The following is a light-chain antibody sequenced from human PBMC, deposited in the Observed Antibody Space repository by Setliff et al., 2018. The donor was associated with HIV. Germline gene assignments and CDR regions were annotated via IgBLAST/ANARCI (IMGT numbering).Light chain of an antibody. Sequence: QSVLTQPRSVSGSPGQSVTISCTATGSDVGDYGYVSWYQQHPGKAPKVIIHDVSQRPSGVPDRFSGSKSGNTASLTISGLQAADEADYYCCSYAGSYSLLFGGGTKVTVL. CDR2: DVS. J-gene: IGLJ2*01. CDR1: GSDVGDYGY. CDR3: CSYAGSYSLL. V-gene: IGLV2-11*01.